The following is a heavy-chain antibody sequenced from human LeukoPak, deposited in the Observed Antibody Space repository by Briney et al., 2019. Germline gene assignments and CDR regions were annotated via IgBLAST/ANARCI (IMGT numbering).Heavy chain of an antibody. D-gene: IGHD4-17*01. J-gene: IGHJ4*02. CDR3: ASMTTVTTYYFDY. V-gene: IGHV4-59*12. CDR2: IYYSGST. CDR1: GGSISSYY. Sequence: KSSETLSLTCTVSGGSISSYYWSWIRQPPGKGLEWIGYIYYSGSTNYNPSLKSRVTISVDTSKNQFSLKLSSVTAADTAVYYCASMTTVTTYYFDYWGQGTLVTVSS.